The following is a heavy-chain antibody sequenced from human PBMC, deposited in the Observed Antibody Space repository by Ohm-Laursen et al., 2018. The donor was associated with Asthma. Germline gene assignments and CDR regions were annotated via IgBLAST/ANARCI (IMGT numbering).Heavy chain of an antibody. V-gene: IGHV3-30-3*01. Sequence: SLRLSCTASGFTFSSYAMHWVRQAPGKGLEWVAVGGSYYDGGHKYYADSVNGRFTVSRDDSKNTLYLQMNSLRPDDTAVYYCARDVMEWYLPAFDFWGQGTLVTVSS. J-gene: IGHJ4*02. CDR1: GFTFSSYA. CDR2: GGSYYDGGHK. CDR3: ARDVMEWYLPAFDF. D-gene: IGHD3-3*01.